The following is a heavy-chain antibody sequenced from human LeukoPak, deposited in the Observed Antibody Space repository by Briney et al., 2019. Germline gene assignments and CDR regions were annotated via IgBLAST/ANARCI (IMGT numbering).Heavy chain of an antibody. CDR3: AKDGHPYDILTGYKFDY. CDR2: ISSSGGST. D-gene: IGHD3-9*01. Sequence: PGGSLRLSCAASGFTFSSYGMSWVRQAPGKGLEWVSAISSSGGSTYYADSVKGRFTISRDNSKNTLYLQMNSLRAEDTAVYYCAKDGHPYDILTGYKFDYWGQGTLVTVSS. V-gene: IGHV3-23*01. J-gene: IGHJ4*02. CDR1: GFTFSSYG.